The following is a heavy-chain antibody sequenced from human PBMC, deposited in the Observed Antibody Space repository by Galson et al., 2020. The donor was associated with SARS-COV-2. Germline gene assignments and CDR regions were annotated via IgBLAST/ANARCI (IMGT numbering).Heavy chain of an antibody. D-gene: IGHD3-22*01. CDR1: GGTFSSYA. CDR2: IIPIFGTA. V-gene: IGHV1-69*13. J-gene: IGHJ6*02. Sequence: SVKVSCKASGGTFSSYAISWVRQAPGQGLEWMGGIIPIFGTANYAQKFQGRVTITADESTSTAYMELSSLRSEDTAVYYCATDDSSGLSSGAYYYYYGMDVWGQGTTVTVSS. CDR3: ATDDSSGLSSGAYYYYYGMDV.